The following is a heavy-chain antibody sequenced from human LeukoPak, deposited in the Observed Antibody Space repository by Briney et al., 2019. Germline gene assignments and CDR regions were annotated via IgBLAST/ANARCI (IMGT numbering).Heavy chain of an antibody. Sequence: GGSLRLSCAASGFTFSSYGMHWVRQAPGKGLEWVAVISYDGSNKHYADSVKGRFTISRDNSKNTLYLQMNSLRAEDTAVYYCAKRMGPSIAAADLDYWGQGTLVTVSS. V-gene: IGHV3-30*18. CDR2: ISYDGSNK. CDR1: GFTFSSYG. CDR3: AKRMGPSIAAADLDY. D-gene: IGHD6-13*01. J-gene: IGHJ4*02.